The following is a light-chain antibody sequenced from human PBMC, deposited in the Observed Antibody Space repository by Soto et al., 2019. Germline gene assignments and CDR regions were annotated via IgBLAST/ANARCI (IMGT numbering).Light chain of an antibody. Sequence: EIVMTQSPATLYVSPGERATLSCRASQSVSSNLAWYQQKPGQAPRLLIYGASNRATGIPARFSGSWSGTEFTLTISNLESEDFAVYYCQQYNNWLRYTFGQGTKLEIK. J-gene: IGKJ2*01. CDR2: GAS. CDR1: QSVSSN. CDR3: QQYNNWLRYT. V-gene: IGKV3-15*01.